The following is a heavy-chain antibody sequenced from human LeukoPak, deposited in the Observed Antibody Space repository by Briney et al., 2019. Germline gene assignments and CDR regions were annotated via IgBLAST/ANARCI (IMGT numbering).Heavy chain of an antibody. CDR2: TSLSAGRT. CDR3: AKDPGYQVVYCFDY. J-gene: IGHJ4*02. CDR1: GFTFSSYS. D-gene: IGHD2-2*01. V-gene: IGHV3-23*01. Sequence: GGSLRFSCAASGFTFSSYSMSWVPQAPGKGLKGGSGTSLSAGRTDYADSVKGRFTISRDSSKNTLYLQMNSLRVEDTAVYYCAKDPGYQVVYCFDYWGQGTLVTVSS.